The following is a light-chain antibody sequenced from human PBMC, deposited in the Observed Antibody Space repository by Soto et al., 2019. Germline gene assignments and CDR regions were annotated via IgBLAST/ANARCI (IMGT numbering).Light chain of an antibody. CDR3: AAWDDRGNAVV. V-gene: IGLV1-44*01. J-gene: IGLJ2*01. CDR1: SSNIGTYT. CDR2: TYD. Sequence: QSVLTQPPSVSGTPGQSITISCSGSSSNIGTYTLNWYQHLPGTAPKLLFSTYDQRPSGVADRFSGSKSGPSASLPISGLQAEDEADYCSAAWDDRGNAVVVGGGTKLTV.